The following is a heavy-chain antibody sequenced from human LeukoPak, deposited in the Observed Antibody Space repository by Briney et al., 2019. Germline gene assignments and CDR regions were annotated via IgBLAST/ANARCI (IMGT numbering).Heavy chain of an antibody. CDR2: IYYNGAT. CDR3: ATQGVYNVNFFHP. J-gene: IGHJ5*02. V-gene: IGHV4-39*01. CDR1: GGSISSSSYY. Sequence: PSETLSLTCTVSGGSISSSSYYWGWIRQTPGKGLEWIGTIYYNGATYYNPSLKSRVTISIGTSKKQFFLKLNSVTAADTAVYYCATQGVYNVNFFHPWGQGTLVTVSS. D-gene: IGHD1-7*01.